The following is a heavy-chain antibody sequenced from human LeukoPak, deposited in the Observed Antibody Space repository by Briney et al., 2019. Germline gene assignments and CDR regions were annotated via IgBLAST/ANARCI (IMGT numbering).Heavy chain of an antibody. V-gene: IGHV5-51*04. CDR3: VKGVSGSYFAMDV. J-gene: IGHJ6*02. CDR2: IYPGDSDT. D-gene: IGHD3-10*01. CDR1: GYSFIGYW. Sequence: GESLKISCKASGYSFIGYWIGWVREVPGKGLEWMGIIYPGDSDTRYSPSFQGQVTISADRPISTAYLQYSSLKTSDTAIYYCVKGVSGSYFAMDVWGQGTTVTVSS.